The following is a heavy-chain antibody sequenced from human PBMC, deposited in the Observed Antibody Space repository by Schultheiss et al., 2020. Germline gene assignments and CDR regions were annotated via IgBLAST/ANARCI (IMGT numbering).Heavy chain of an antibody. Sequence: SETLSLTCTVSGGSISSSNYYWGWIRQPPGKGLEWIGSIYTSGSTNYNPSLKSLVTISVDTSKNHFSLKLSSVTAADTAVYYCARVGEQWLAPADYWGQGTLVTVSS. D-gene: IGHD6-19*01. CDR2: IYTSGST. CDR3: ARVGEQWLAPADY. V-gene: IGHV4-39*02. J-gene: IGHJ4*02. CDR1: GGSISSSNYY.